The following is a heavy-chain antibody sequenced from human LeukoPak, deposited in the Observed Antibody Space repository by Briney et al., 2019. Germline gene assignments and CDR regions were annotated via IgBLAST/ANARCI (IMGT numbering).Heavy chain of an antibody. CDR1: GFTFTSYA. CDR3: ARDGQWELTYYFDH. CDR2: ISSHSSYI. V-gene: IGHV3-21*06. J-gene: IGHJ4*02. D-gene: IGHD4-23*01. Sequence: GGSLRLSCVGSGFTFTSYAFNWVRQAPGKGLEWVASISSHSSYIYYAESVKGRFTISRDDADNSVFLQMNSLTAEDTAVYYCARDGQWELTYYFDHCGQGVRVTVSS.